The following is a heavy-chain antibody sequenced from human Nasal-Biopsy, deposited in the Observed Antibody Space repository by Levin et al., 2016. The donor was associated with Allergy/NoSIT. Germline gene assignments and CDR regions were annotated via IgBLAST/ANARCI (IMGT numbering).Heavy chain of an antibody. V-gene: IGHV1-2*02. CDR3: ASLGDFTAYFVLPGH. CDR2: INPKSGDT. J-gene: IGHJ4*02. Sequence: ASVKVSCKASGYTFTDYYIHWVRQAPGQGLEWMGWINPKSGDTKYAQKFQGRVTMTRDTSNSTADMDLSTLRSDDTAVYYCASLGDFTAYFVLPGHWGQGSLVTVSS. CDR1: GYTFTDYY. D-gene: IGHD3-9*01.